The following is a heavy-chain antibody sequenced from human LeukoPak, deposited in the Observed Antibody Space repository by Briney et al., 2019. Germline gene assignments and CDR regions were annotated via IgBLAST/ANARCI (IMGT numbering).Heavy chain of an antibody. V-gene: IGHV3-7*01. J-gene: IGHJ4*02. D-gene: IGHD3-10*01. Sequence: GGSLRLSCAASGFTVSSNYMTWVRQAPGKGLEWVAKIKQDGSEEYYVDSVKGRFTISRDNAKNSLYLQMNSLRAEDTAVYYCARDRYYGSGVFDYWGQGTLVTVSS. CDR1: GFTVSSNY. CDR3: ARDRYYGSGVFDY. CDR2: IKQDGSEE.